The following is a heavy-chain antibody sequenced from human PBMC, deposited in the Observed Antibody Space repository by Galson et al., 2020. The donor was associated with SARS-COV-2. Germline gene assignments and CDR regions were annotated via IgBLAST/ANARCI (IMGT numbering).Heavy chain of an antibody. CDR3: GKDLLEVSAFYAMDV. Sequence: GGSLRLSCAASGFTFSSYAMNWVRQAPGKGLEWVSNLSGSGFSTYYADSVKGRCTISRDNPKDTAYLQMNSRRAEDTAVYYCGKDLLEVSAFYAMDVWCQGTTVIGPS. CDR1: GFTFSSYA. J-gene: IGHJ6*02. D-gene: IGHD6-19*01. V-gene: IGHV3-23*01. CDR2: LSGSGFST.